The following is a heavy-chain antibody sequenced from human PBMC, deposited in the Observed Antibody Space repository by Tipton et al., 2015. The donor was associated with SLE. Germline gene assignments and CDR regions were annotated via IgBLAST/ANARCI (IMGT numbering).Heavy chain of an antibody. J-gene: IGHJ4*02. CDR2: INHSGST. Sequence: TLSLTCTVSGGSISSSSYYWGWIRQPPGKGLEWIGEINHSGSTNYNPSLKSRVTISVDTSKNQFSLKLSSVTAADTAVYYCAREGRGDIAAAGSHWGQGTLVTVSS. V-gene: IGHV4-39*07. CDR1: GGSISSSSYY. D-gene: IGHD6-13*01. CDR3: AREGRGDIAAAGSH.